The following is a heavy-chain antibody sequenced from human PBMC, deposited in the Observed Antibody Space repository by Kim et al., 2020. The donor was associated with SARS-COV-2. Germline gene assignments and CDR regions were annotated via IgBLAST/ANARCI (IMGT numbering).Heavy chain of an antibody. CDR1: GGSISSYY. CDR3: ARELLVERGYSGYGD. D-gene: IGHD5-12*01. Sequence: SETLSLTCTVSGGSISSYYWSWIRQPPGKGLEWIGYIYYSGSTNYNPSLKSRVTISVDTSKNQFSLKLSSVTAADTAVYYCARELLVERGYSGYGDWSQGTLVTVSS. J-gene: IGHJ4*02. CDR2: IYYSGST. V-gene: IGHV4-59*01.